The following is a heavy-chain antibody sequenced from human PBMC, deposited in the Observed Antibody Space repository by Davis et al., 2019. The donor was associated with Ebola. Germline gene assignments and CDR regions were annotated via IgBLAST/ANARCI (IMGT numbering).Heavy chain of an antibody. CDR1: GGSISSSSYY. Sequence: PSETLSLTCTVSGGSISSSSYYWGWIRQPPGKGLEWIGSIYYSGSTYYNPSLKSRVTISVDTSKNQFSLKLSSVTAADTAVYYCASAWIQLWYGAYFDYWGQGTLVTVSS. D-gene: IGHD5-18*01. CDR2: IYYSGST. J-gene: IGHJ4*02. CDR3: ASAWIQLWYGAYFDY. V-gene: IGHV4-39*01.